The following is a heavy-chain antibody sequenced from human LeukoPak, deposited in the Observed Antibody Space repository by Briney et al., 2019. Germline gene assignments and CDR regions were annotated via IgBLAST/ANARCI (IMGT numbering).Heavy chain of an antibody. D-gene: IGHD3-16*01. V-gene: IGHV3-48*03. CDR3: ARDLMRDRSDY. Sequence: GGSLRLSCAASGLTFSSYEMNWVRQAPGKGLEWVSYISSSGSTIYYADSVKGRFTISRDNAKNSLYLQMNSLRAEDTAVYYCARDLMRDRSDYWGQGTLVTVSS. CDR2: ISSSGSTI. CDR1: GLTFSSYE. J-gene: IGHJ4*02.